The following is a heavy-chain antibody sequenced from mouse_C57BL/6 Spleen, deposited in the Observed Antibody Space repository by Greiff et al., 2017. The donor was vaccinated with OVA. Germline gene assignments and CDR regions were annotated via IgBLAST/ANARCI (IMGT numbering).Heavy chain of an antibody. CDR3: TTSDYYGSSSGFAY. CDR1: GFTITDDY. V-gene: IGHV14-4*01. J-gene: IGHJ3*01. CDR2: IDPENGDT. D-gene: IGHD1-1*01. Sequence: EVQLQQSGAELVRPGASVKLSCTASGFTITDDYMHWVKQRPEQGLEWIGWIDPENGDTEYASKFQGKATITADTSSNTAYLQLSSLTSEDTAVYYCTTSDYYGSSSGFAYWGKGTLVTVSA.